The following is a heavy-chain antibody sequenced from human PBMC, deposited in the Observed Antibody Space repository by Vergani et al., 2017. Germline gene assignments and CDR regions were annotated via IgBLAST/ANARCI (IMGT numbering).Heavy chain of an antibody. D-gene: IGHD3-10*01. CDR2: ISYDGSNK. CDR1: GFTFSSYG. CDR3: AKEAPWGYYGSGSYSD. J-gene: IGHJ4*02. V-gene: IGHV3-30*18. Sequence: VQLVESGGGVVQPGRSLRLSCAASGFTFSSYGMHWVRQAPGKGLEWVAVISYDGSNKYYADSVKGRFTISRDNSKNTLYLQMNSLRAEDTAVYYCAKEAPWGYYGSGSYSDWGQGTLVTVSS.